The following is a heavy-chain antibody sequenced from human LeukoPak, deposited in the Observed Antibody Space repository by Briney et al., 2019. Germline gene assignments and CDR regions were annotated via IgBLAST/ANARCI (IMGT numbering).Heavy chain of an antibody. CDR3: ARGRDLDCSSTSCSMFDY. CDR1: GYTFTGYY. Sequence: GASVKVSCKASGYTFTGYYMHWVRQAPGQGLEWMGWINPNSGGTNYAQNFQGRVTMTRDTSINTAYMELSTLTSDDTAVYYCARGRDLDCSSTSCSMFDYWGQGTLVTVSS. D-gene: IGHD2-2*01. CDR2: INPNSGGT. V-gene: IGHV1-2*02. J-gene: IGHJ4*02.